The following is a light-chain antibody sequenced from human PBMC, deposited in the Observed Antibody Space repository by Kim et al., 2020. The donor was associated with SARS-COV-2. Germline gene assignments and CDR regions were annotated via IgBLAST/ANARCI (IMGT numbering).Light chain of an antibody. CDR1: KLGDKY. Sequence: SYELTQPPSVSVSPGQTASITCSGDKLGDKYACWYQQKPGQSPVLVIYQDSKRPSGIPERFSGSNSGNTATLTISGTQAMDEADYYCQAWDSSTYGLGSGREVT. CDR3: QAWDSSTYG. J-gene: IGLJ1*01. V-gene: IGLV3-1*01. CDR2: QDS.